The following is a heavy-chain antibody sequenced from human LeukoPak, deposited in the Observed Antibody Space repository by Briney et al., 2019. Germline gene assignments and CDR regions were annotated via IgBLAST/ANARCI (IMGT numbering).Heavy chain of an antibody. J-gene: IGHJ4*02. D-gene: IGHD5-24*01. V-gene: IGHV3-7*01. Sequence: PGGSLRLSCAASGFTFSSYWMSWVRQAPGKGLEWVANIKQDGSEKYYVDSVKGRFTISRDNAKNSLYLQMNSLRAEDTAVYYCARDRDGYKPGVFDYWGQGTLATVSS. CDR2: IKQDGSEK. CDR1: GFTFSSYW. CDR3: ARDRDGYKPGVFDY.